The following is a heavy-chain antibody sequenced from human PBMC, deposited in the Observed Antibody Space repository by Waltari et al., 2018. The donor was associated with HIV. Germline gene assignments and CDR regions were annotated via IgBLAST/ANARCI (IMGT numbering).Heavy chain of an antibody. J-gene: IGHJ4*02. Sequence: QLQLQESGPGLVKPSETLSLTCTVSGGSISSSSYYCGWLRQPPGKGREWIGSIYYSGSTYHNPSLKSRVTISGDTSKNQFSLKLSSVTAADTAVYYCARRGAGIQLWLRPATEPDTYYFDYWGQGTLVTVSS. V-gene: IGHV4-39*01. D-gene: IGHD5-18*01. CDR1: GGSISSSSYY. CDR3: ARRGAGIQLWLRPATEPDTYYFDY. CDR2: IYYSGST.